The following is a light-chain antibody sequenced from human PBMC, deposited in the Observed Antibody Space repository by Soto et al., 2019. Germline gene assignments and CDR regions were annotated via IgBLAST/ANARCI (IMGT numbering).Light chain of an antibody. J-gene: IGKJ1*01. CDR1: QDISNY. CDR3: QQYNSYWT. V-gene: IGKV1-33*01. CDR2: DAS. Sequence: DIQMTQSPSSLSASVGDRATITCQASQDISNYLNWYQQKPGKAPKLLIYDASNLETGVPSRFSGSGSGTDFTFTISSLQPEDIATYYCQQYNSYWTFGQGTKVDIK.